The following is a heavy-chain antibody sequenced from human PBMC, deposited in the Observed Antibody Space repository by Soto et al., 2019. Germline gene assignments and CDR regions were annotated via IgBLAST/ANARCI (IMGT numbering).Heavy chain of an antibody. V-gene: IGHV1-69*02. CDR3: ARGVYSSGWPDY. Sequence: QVQLVQSGAEVKKPGSSVKVSCKASGGTFSSYTISWVRQAPGQGLEWMGRIIPILGIANYAQKFQGRVTITADKSTSTAYMELSSLRPEDTAVYYCARGVYSSGWPDYWGQGTLVTVSS. J-gene: IGHJ4*02. CDR1: GGTFSSYT. D-gene: IGHD6-19*01. CDR2: IIPILGIA.